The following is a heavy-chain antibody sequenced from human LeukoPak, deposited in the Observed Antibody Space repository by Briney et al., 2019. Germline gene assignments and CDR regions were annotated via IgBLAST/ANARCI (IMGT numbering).Heavy chain of an antibody. V-gene: IGHV4-39*07. J-gene: IGHJ4*02. Sequence: SETLSLTCTVSGGSISSSSYYWGWIRQPPGKGLEWIGSIYYSGSTYYNPSLKSRVTISVDTSKNQFSLKLSSVTAADTAVYYCASYGVAAVGDWGQGTLVTVSS. CDR3: ASYGVAAVGD. CDR1: GGSISSSSYY. CDR2: IYYSGST. D-gene: IGHD6-13*01.